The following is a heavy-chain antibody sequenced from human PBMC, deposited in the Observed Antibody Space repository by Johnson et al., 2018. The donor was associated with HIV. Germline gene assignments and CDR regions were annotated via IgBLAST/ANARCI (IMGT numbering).Heavy chain of an antibody. V-gene: IGHV3-13*01. Sequence: VQLVESGGGVVQPGRSLRLSCAASGFTFSSYAMHWVRQAPGKGLEWVSAIGTAGDTYYPGSVKGRFTISRENAKNSLYLQMNSLRAGDTAVYYGARDWGAGHAFDIWGQGTMVTVSS. J-gene: IGHJ3*02. CDR3: ARDWGAGHAFDI. D-gene: IGHD1-26*01. CDR2: IGTAGDT. CDR1: GFTFSSYA.